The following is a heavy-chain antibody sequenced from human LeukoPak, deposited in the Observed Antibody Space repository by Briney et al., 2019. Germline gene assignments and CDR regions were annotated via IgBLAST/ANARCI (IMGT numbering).Heavy chain of an antibody. D-gene: IGHD2-15*01. J-gene: IGHJ4*02. CDR3: ARGLFRFCSSGSCLSPFDY. V-gene: IGHV3-48*03. CDR1: GFTFSSYE. CDR2: ISSSGSTI. Sequence: GGSLRLSCAASGFTFSSYEMNWVRQAPGKGLEWVSYISSSGSTIYYADSVKGRFTISRDNAKNSLYLQMNSLRAEDTAVYYCARGLFRFCSSGSCLSPFDYWGQGTLVTVSS.